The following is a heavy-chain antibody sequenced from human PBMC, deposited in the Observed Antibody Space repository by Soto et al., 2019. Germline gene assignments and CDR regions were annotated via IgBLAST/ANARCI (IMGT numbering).Heavy chain of an antibody. Sequence: ASVKVSCKASGYTFTDYYMHWVRQAPGQGLEWMGWINPNSGATNYAQKFQGRITMTRDTSITTAYMELSRLRSDDTADTAIYYCARSLTRADDFDIWGQGTMVTVSS. D-gene: IGHD3-16*01. CDR1: GYTFTDYY. J-gene: IGHJ3*02. V-gene: IGHV1-2*02. CDR2: INPNSGAT. CDR3: ARSLTRADDFDI.